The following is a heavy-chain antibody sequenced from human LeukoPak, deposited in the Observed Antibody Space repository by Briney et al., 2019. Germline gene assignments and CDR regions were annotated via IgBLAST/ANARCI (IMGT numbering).Heavy chain of an antibody. CDR1: GFTFSRYG. D-gene: IGHD3-10*01. V-gene: IGHV3-30*02. CDR3: ATEGSESAFDI. Sequence: GGSLRLSCAASGFTFSRYGMHWVRQAPGKGLEWVAFIPYDGSIKYYADSLKGRFTISRDNSKTTLYLQMNSLRAEDTAVYFCATEGSESAFDIWGQGTMVTVSS. J-gene: IGHJ3*02. CDR2: IPYDGSIK.